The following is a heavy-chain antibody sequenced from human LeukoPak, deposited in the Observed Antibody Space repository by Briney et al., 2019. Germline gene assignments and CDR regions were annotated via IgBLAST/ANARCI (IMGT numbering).Heavy chain of an antibody. CDR2: IKPSSGTT. CDR3: ARDDYDVNSRFDY. D-gene: IGHD4-23*01. J-gene: IGHJ4*02. V-gene: IGHV1-46*01. CDR1: GYSFTKYF. Sequence: WASVKVSCKASGYSFTKYFMHWVRQAPGQGLEWVGIIKPSSGTTSYAQKFQGRVTVTRDTSTSTVYMELSSLRSEDTAVYYCARDDYDVNSRFDYRGQGTLVTVSP.